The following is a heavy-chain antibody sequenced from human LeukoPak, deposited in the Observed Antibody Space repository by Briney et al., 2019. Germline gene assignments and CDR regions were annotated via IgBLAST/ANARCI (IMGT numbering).Heavy chain of an antibody. CDR2: ISYDGRNQ. CDR3: ARRYCSDTSCYPLDY. V-gene: IGHV3-30*04. Sequence: GGSLRLSCAASGFTFSNYAMHWVRQAPGKGLEWAAVISYDGRNQYYAGSVEGRFTISRDNSKNTLFLQMTGLRAEDTAVYYCARRYCSDTSCYPLDYWGQGTLVTVSS. J-gene: IGHJ4*02. CDR1: GFTFSNYA. D-gene: IGHD2-2*01.